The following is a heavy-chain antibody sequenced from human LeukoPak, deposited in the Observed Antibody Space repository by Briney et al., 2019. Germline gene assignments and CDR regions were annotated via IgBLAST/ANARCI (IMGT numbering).Heavy chain of an antibody. CDR3: ARAIAVAGYYFDY. J-gene: IGHJ4*02. CDR2: IYYSGST. Sequence: SETLSLTCTVSGGSISSSSYYWGWIRQPPGKGLEWIGSIYYSGSTYYNPSLKSRVTISVDTSKNQFSLKLSSVTAADTAVYYCARAIAVAGYYFDYWGQGTLVTVSS. D-gene: IGHD6-19*01. CDR1: GGSISSSSYY. V-gene: IGHV4-39*07.